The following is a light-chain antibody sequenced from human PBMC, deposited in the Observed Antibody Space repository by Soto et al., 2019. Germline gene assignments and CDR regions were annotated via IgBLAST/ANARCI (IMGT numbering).Light chain of an antibody. J-gene: IGLJ1*01. CDR2: DVT. V-gene: IGLV2-14*03. Sequence: QSALTQPASVSGSPGQSITISCIGTSRDVGAYNYVSWYQQHPGKAPKLMIYDVTNRPSGVSNRFSGSKSGNAASLTISGLQAEDEADYFCTSYISSSTSYVFGNGTKLTVL. CDR3: TSYISSSTSYV. CDR1: SRDVGAYNY.